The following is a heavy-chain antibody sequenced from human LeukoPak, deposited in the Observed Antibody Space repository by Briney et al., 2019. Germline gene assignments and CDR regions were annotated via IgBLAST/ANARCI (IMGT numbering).Heavy chain of an antibody. D-gene: IGHD3-9*01. J-gene: IGHJ4*02. CDR1: GFTFSSYS. CDR2: ISSSSSYI. V-gene: IGHV3-21*01. Sequence: GGSLRLSCEASGFTFSSYSMNWVRQAPGKGLEWVSSISSSSSYIYYADSVKGRFTISRDNAKNSLYLQMNSLRAEDTAVYYCARAFRYDILTGYPYYFDYWGQGTLVTVSS. CDR3: ARAFRYDILTGYPYYFDY.